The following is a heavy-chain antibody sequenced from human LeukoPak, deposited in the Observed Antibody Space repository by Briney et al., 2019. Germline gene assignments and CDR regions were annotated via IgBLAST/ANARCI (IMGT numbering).Heavy chain of an antibody. J-gene: IGHJ6*04. CDR3: GRDRSSYNYYGMDV. Sequence: SQTLSLTCTVSGGSIDSGGYYWSWIRQHPGKGLEWIGNTFYTGTTKYNPSLKSRVTISVDTSKNQFSLKLSSVTAADTAVYYCGRDRSSYNYYGMDVWGKGTTVTVSS. V-gene: IGHV4-31*03. CDR1: GGSIDSGGYY. CDR2: TFYTGTT.